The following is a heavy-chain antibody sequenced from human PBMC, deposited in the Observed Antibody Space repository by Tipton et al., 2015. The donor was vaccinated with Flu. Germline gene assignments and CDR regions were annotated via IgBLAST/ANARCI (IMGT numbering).Heavy chain of an antibody. D-gene: IGHD2/OR15-2a*01. CDR1: GYNFNNYY. V-gene: IGHV1-46*02. J-gene: IGHJ4*02. CDR3: ERENNRQVPIDN. CDR2: INPTGGAT. Sequence: QVQLVQSGAEVREPGASVKISCKASGYNFNNYYIHWLRQAPGQGFEWVGMINPTGGATTYAQKFRGRVTLTRDSSTSTVYMQLSSLRSEDMSVYYCERENNRQVPIDNWGQGSLVTVSS.